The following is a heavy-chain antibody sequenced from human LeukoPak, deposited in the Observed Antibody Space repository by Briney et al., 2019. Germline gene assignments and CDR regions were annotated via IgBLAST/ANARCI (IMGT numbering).Heavy chain of an antibody. Sequence: ASVKVSCKASGYTFTGYYMHWVRQAPGQGLEWMGWINPNSGGTNYAQKFQGRVTMTRDTSISTAYMELSRLRSDDTAVYYCARDLILADNGGSSAHDFWGQGTLITVSS. CDR3: ARDLILADNGGSSAHDF. D-gene: IGHD2-15*01. V-gene: IGHV1-2*02. CDR2: INPNSGGT. CDR1: GYTFTGYY. J-gene: IGHJ4*02.